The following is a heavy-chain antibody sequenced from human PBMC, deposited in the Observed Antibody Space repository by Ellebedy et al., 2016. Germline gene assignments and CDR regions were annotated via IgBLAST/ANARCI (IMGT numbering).Heavy chain of an antibody. CDR3: ARGRTGPFDY. V-gene: IGHV3-66*01. Sequence: GGSLRLSCAASGFTVSSNYMSWVRQAPGKGLEWISVIYSGENTYYADSVKGRFIISRDNSKNTLYLQMNSLRAEDTAVYYCARGRTGPFDYWGQGTLVTVSS. CDR1: GFTVSSNY. J-gene: IGHJ4*02. CDR2: IYSGENT.